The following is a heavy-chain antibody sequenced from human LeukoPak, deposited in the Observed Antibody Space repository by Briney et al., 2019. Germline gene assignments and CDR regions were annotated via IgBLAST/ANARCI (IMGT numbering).Heavy chain of an antibody. CDR2: ISVSGYST. D-gene: IGHD3-22*01. J-gene: IGHJ3*02. CDR3: AKNLDSNSYHTDDAFDI. V-gene: IGHV3-23*01. Sequence: GGSLRLSCVASGFTFNTYAMNWVRQAPGKGLEWVSVISVSGYSTYYADSVKGRFTISRDNSKNTLHLQMHSLRAEDTAVYYCAKNLDSNSYHTDDAFDIWGHGTVVTVSS. CDR1: GFTFNTYA.